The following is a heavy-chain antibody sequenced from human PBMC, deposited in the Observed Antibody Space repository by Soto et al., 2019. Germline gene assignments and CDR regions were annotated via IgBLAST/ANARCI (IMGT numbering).Heavy chain of an antibody. CDR1: GYTFTSYA. J-gene: IGHJ5*02. CDR2: INAGNGNT. Sequence: SVKVSCKASGYTFTSYAMHWVRQAPGQRLEWMGWINAGNGNTKYSQKFQGRVTITRDTSASTAYMELSSLRSEDTAVYYCARGAITIFGVDARPFDTWGQGTLVTVSS. CDR3: ARGAITIFGVDARPFDT. V-gene: IGHV1-3*01. D-gene: IGHD3-3*01.